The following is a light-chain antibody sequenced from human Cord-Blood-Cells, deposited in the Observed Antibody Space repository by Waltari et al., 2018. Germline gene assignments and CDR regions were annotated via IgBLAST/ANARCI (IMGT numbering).Light chain of an antibody. Sequence: QSALTQPASVSGSPVQSITISCTGTSSDVGGYNYVSWYQQPPGKAPKLMIYDVSNRPSGVSNRFSGSKSGNTASLTISGLQAEDEADYYCSSYTSSSTYVFGTGTKVTVL. V-gene: IGLV2-14*03. J-gene: IGLJ1*01. CDR2: DVS. CDR3: SSYTSSSTYV. CDR1: SSDVGGYNY.